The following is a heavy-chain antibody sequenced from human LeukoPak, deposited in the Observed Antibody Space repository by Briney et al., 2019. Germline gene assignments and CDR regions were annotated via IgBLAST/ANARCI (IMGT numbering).Heavy chain of an antibody. CDR2: INPNSGDT. J-gene: IGHJ4*02. Sequence: ASVKVSCKASGYTFTGYYMHWVRQAPGQGLEWMGWINPNSGDTNYAQKFQGWVTMTRDTSISTAYMELSRLRSDDTAVYYCARYNGYCSSTSCYHQLGFDYWGQGTLVTVSS. CDR1: GYTFTGYY. D-gene: IGHD2-2*01. V-gene: IGHV1-2*04. CDR3: ARYNGYCSSTSCYHQLGFDY.